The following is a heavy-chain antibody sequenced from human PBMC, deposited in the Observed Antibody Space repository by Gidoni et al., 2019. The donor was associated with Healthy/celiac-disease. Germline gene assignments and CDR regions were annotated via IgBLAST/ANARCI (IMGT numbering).Heavy chain of an antibody. CDR3: AKDSSGWGVDY. D-gene: IGHD3-10*01. Sequence: QVQLVESGGGVVQPGRSLRLSCAASGFTFSSYGMHWVRQAPGKGLEWVAVRSYDGSNKYYADSVKGRFTISRDNSKNTLYLQMNSLRAEDTAVYYCAKDSSGWGVDYWGQGTLVTVSS. CDR1: GFTFSSYG. J-gene: IGHJ4*02. V-gene: IGHV3-30*18. CDR2: RSYDGSNK.